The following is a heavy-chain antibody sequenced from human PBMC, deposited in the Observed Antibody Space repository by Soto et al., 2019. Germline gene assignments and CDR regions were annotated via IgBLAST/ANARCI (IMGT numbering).Heavy chain of an antibody. V-gene: IGHV1-18*01. CDR3: ERAITMMFLAPAY. CDR1: GYSFTNYP. CDR2: ISAYIGDT. J-gene: IGHJ4*02. D-gene: IGHD3-22*01. Sequence: QVNLVQSGAEVRKPGASVKVSCKASGYSFTNYPIAWVRRAPGQGLEWMGWISAYIGDTNYAQKFQGRVTMTRDTSTTTEYLELRSLRSDDTAVYYCERAITMMFLAPAYWGQGTLVTVSS.